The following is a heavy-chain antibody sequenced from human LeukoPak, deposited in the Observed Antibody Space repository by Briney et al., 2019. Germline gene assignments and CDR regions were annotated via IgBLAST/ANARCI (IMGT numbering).Heavy chain of an antibody. CDR3: AKDSRIAAAGTIGHSYYFDY. J-gene: IGHJ4*02. V-gene: IGHV3-30*02. Sequence: GGSLRLSCAASGFTFSSYGMHWLRQAPGKGLEWVAFIRYDGSNKYYADSVKVRFTISRDNSKNTLYLQMNSLRAEDTAVYYCAKDSRIAAAGTIGHSYYFDYWGQGTLVTVSS. D-gene: IGHD6-13*01. CDR1: GFTFSSYG. CDR2: IRYDGSNK.